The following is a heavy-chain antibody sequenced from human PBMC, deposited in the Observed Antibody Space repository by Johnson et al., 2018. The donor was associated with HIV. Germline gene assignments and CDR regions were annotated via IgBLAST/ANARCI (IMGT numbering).Heavy chain of an antibody. Sequence: EVQLVESGGGSVKSGGSLRVSCAASGFTFSNAWMSWVRQAPGTGLEWVGRVKSKTDGGTIDYSAAAKGRFIISRDDSKNTLYQQMNGLKTEDTAMYYCTTMSALWFGDIHVFGDGFDIWGQGTMVTVSS. D-gene: IGHD3-10*01. V-gene: IGHV3-15*01. J-gene: IGHJ3*02. CDR2: VKSKTDGGTI. CDR3: TTMSALWFGDIHVFGDGFDI. CDR1: GFTFSNAW.